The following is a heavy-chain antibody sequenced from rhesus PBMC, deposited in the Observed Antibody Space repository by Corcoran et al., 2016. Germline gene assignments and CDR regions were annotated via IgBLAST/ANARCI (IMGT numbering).Heavy chain of an antibody. V-gene: IGHV1S2*01. Sequence: QVQLVQSGAEVKQPGSSVKVSCKASGYTFTDSSMHWVRQAPRQGLEWRGWSNPDNGNTKYAQKFQGRVTMTRDTSTSTAYMELSSLRSEDTAVYYCARLEWGDLWGQGVLVTVSS. J-gene: IGHJ4*01. CDR3: ARLEWGDL. D-gene: IGHD3-34*01. CDR2: SNPDNGNT. CDR1: GYTFTDSS.